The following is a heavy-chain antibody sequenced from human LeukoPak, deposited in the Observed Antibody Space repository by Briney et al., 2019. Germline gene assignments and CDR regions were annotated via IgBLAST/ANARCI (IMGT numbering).Heavy chain of an antibody. CDR1: GGPISSTSYY. CDR3: ARHQGNYYDYYYYMDV. CDR2: MYYSGST. V-gene: IGHV4-39*01. D-gene: IGHD3-10*01. J-gene: IGHJ6*03. Sequence: SETLSLTCTVSGGPISSTSYYWGWIRQPPGKGLEWIGSMYYSGSTYYNPSLKSRVTISVDTSKNQFSLKLSSVTAADTAVYYCARHQGNYYDYYYYMDVWGKGTTVTISS.